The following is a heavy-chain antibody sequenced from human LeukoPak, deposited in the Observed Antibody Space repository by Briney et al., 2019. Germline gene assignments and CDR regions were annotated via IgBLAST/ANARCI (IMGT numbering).Heavy chain of an antibody. J-gene: IGHJ5*02. CDR1: GYTFTSYD. D-gene: IGHD1-26*01. V-gene: IGHV1-8*01. CDR3: ARDQIVGDYNWFDP. Sequence: ASVKVSCKASGYTFTSYDINWVRQATGQGLEWMGWMNPNSGNTGYAQKFQGRVTMTRDTSISTAYMELSRLRSDDTAVYYCARDQIVGDYNWFDPWGQGTLVTVSS. CDR2: MNPNSGNT.